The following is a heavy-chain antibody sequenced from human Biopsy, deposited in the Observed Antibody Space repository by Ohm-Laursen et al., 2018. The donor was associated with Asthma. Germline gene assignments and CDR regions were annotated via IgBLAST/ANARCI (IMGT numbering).Heavy chain of an antibody. CDR1: GGAIRTSGYY. CDR2: MYYSGNA. D-gene: IGHD3-22*01. V-gene: IGHV4-39*01. CDR3: ARHQEAASYHYDGSIAY. J-gene: IGHJ4*02. Sequence: SETLSLTHSVSGGAIRTSGYYWGWIRQPPGKGLEWIGSMYYSGNAYYNPSFESRVTISVDTSKNQFSLKLRSVTAADTAVYFCARHQEAASYHYDGSIAYWGQGIPVTVSS.